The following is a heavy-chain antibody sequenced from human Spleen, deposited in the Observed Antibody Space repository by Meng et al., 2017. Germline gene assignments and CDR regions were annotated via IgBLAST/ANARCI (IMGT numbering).Heavy chain of an antibody. CDR3: ARGPVAAYDY. Sequence: EVQLVESGGGLVQPGESLRLSCAASGFTFSSYWMHWVRQAPGKGLMWVSRVNTDESNRDYADSVRGRFTISRDNAKSTLYLQMNSLRAEDTALYYCARGPVAAYDYWGQGTLVTVSS. V-gene: IGHV3-74*01. J-gene: IGHJ4*02. D-gene: IGHD6-25*01. CDR1: GFTFSSYW. CDR2: VNTDESNR.